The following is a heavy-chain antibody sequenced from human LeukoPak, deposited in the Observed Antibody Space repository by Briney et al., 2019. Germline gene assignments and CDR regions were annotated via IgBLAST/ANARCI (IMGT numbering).Heavy chain of an antibody. CDR1: GFTFSSYA. Sequence: PGGSLRLSCAASGFTFSSYAMHWVRQAPGKGLEWVANIKEDGSEKYYVDSVKGRFTISRDNAKNSLYLQMNSLRAEDTALYYCAEGPYYFHYWGQGTLVTVSS. CDR2: IKEDGSEK. J-gene: IGHJ4*02. CDR3: AEGPYYFHY. V-gene: IGHV3-7*01.